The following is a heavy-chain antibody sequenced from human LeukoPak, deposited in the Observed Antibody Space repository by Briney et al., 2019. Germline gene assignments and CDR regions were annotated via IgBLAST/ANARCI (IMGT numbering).Heavy chain of an antibody. CDR1: GFTFGDYA. CDR2: IRSKAYGGTT. D-gene: IGHD5-12*01. CDR3: ARVEPGYDEGGAAFDI. V-gene: IGHV3-49*03. J-gene: IGHJ3*02. Sequence: GGSLRLSCTASGFTFGDYAMSWFRQAPGKGLEWVGFIRSKAYGGTTEYAASVKGRFTISRDNAKNSLYLQMNSLRAEDTAVYYCARVEPGYDEGGAAFDIWGQGTMVTVSS.